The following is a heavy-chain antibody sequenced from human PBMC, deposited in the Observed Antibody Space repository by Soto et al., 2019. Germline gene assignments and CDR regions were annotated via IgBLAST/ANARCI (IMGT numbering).Heavy chain of an antibody. CDR2: ISYDGSNK. CDR3: ARPEMATMGGYFDY. Sequence: PGGSLRLSCAASGFTFSSYGMHWVRQAPGKGLGWVAVISYDGSNKYYADSVKGRFTISRDNSKNTLYLQMNSLRAEDTAVYYCARPEMATMGGYFDYWGQGTLVTVSS. J-gene: IGHJ4*02. V-gene: IGHV3-30*03. CDR1: GFTFSSYG. D-gene: IGHD5-12*01.